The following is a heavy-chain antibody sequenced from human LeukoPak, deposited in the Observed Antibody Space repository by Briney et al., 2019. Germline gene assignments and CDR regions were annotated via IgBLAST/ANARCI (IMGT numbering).Heavy chain of an antibody. D-gene: IGHD6-13*01. Sequence: GGSLRLSCEAYGFSLNSYWMHWVRQAPGEGPAWVARISVDGRSTSYADSVKGRFTISRDNAKNPLYLGMNSLRADDTAVYYCSREGYSTGWYFFDNWGRGTRVTVSS. CDR2: ISVDGRST. CDR1: GFSLNSYW. CDR3: SREGYSTGWYFFDN. V-gene: IGHV3-74*03. J-gene: IGHJ4*02.